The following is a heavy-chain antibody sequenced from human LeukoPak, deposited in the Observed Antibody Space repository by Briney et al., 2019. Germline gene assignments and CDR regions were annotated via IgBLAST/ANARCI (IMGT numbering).Heavy chain of an antibody. J-gene: IGHJ4*01. CDR3: ARDPRYAFDN. D-gene: IGHD5-12*01. V-gene: IGHV3-48*01. CDR2: IGISSGNT. CDR1: GFDFIDYS. Sequence: GGSLRLSCAASGFDFIDYSMNWVRQAPGKGLEWISYIGISSGNTKYADSVKGRFTISRDKARNSLYLQMNSLRVEDTAMYYCARDPRYAFDNWGHETLVTVSS.